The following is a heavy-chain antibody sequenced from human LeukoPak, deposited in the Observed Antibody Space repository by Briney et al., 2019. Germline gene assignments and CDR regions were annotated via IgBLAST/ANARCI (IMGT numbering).Heavy chain of an antibody. CDR3: ARVIAVVRGGGLLYYYAMDV. D-gene: IGHD3-10*01. CDR1: GFTFISYS. V-gene: IGHV3-48*02. J-gene: IGHJ6*02. CDR2: INSGSSTM. Sequence: GGSLRLSCAASGFTFISYSMTWVRQAPGKGLEWVSYINSGSSTMYYADSVKGRFTISRDNGKTSLYLQMNSLRDEDTAVYYCARVIAVVRGGGLLYYYAMDVWGQGTTVTVSS.